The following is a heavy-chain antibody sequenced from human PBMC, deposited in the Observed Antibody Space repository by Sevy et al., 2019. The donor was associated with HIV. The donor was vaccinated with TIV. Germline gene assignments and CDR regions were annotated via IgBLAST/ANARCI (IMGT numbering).Heavy chain of an antibody. D-gene: IGHD2-2*03. V-gene: IGHV4-59*01. CDR3: AREMDGPFDY. CDR2: IYYSGST. CDR1: GGSISSNY. J-gene: IGHJ4*02. Sequence: SETLSLTCTVSGGSISSNYWSWIRQPPGKGLEWIGYIYYSGSTNYNPSLKSRVTISVDTSKNQFSLKLSSVTAADTAVYYCAREMDGPFDYWGQGTLVTVSS.